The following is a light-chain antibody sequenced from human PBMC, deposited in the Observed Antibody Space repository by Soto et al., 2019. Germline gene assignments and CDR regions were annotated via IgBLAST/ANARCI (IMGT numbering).Light chain of an antibody. CDR1: KSVSSSY. V-gene: IGKV3-20*01. CDR3: QQYGSSPWT. CDR2: GAS. J-gene: IGKJ1*01. Sequence: EIVLTQSPVTLSLSPGERATLSCRASKSVSSSYLAWYQQKPGQAPRLLIYGASRRATGIPDRFSGSGSGTDFTLTISRLEPEDFAVYYCQQYGSSPWTFGHGTKVEIK.